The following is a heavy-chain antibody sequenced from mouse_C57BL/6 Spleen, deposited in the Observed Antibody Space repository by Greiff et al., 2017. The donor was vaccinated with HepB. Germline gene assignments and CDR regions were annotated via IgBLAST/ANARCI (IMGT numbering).Heavy chain of an antibody. CDR3: ARRRGGYFDV. CDR1: GYTFTSYW. Sequence: QVQLQQPGAELVKPGASVKLSCKASGYTFTSYWMQWVKQRPGQGLEWIGEIDPSDSYTNYNQKFKGKATLTVDTSSSTAYMQLSSLTSEDPAVYYCARRRGGYFDVWGTGTTATVSS. CDR2: IDPSDSYT. J-gene: IGHJ1*03. V-gene: IGHV1-50*01.